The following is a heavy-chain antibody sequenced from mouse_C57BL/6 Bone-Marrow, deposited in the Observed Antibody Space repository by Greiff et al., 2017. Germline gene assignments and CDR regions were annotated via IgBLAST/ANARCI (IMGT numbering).Heavy chain of an antibody. Sequence: VQLQQSGAELVRPGASVKLSCTASGFNIKDYYMHWVKQRPEQGLEWIGRIDPDDGDTEYAPKFQGKATMTADPSSNTAYLQLSSLTSEDTAVYYCTTTPIYYDYPWFAYWGQGTLVTVSA. D-gene: IGHD2-4*01. CDR2: IDPDDGDT. CDR1: GFNIKDYY. J-gene: IGHJ3*01. V-gene: IGHV14-1*01. CDR3: TTTPIYYDYPWFAY.